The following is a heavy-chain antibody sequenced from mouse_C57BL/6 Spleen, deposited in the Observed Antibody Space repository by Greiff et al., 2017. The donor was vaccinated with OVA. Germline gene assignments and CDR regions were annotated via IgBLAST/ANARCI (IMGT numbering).Heavy chain of an antibody. J-gene: IGHJ1*03. D-gene: IGHD2-5*01. CDR2: IWSDGST. Sequence: VQLQQSGPGLVAPSQSLSITCTVSGFSLTSYGVHWVRQPPGKGLEWLVVIWSDGSTTYNSALKSRLSISKDNSKSQVFLKMNSLQTDDTAMYYCAREHYSNYGGYFDVWGTGTTVTVSS. CDR1: GFSLTSYG. V-gene: IGHV2-6*03. CDR3: AREHYSNYGGYFDV.